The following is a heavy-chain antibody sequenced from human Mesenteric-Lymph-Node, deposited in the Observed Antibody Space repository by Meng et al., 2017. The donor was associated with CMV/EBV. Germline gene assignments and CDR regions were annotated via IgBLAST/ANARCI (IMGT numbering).Heavy chain of an antibody. J-gene: IGHJ4*02. V-gene: IGHV4-39*07. Sequence: QLQLQESGPGLGKPSETLSLTCTVSGGSISSSSYYWGWIRQPPGKGLEWIGSIYYSGSTYYNPSLKSRVTISVGTSKNQFSLKLSSVTAADTAVYYCARDGDYYDSSGYNPFDYWGQGTLVTVSS. D-gene: IGHD3-22*01. CDR3: ARDGDYYDSSGYNPFDY. CDR1: GGSISSSSYY. CDR2: IYYSGST.